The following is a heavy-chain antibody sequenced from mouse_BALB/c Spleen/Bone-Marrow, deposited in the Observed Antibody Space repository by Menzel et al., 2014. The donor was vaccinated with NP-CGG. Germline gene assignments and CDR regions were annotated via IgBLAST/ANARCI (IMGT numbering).Heavy chain of an antibody. Sequence: VQPQQSGAELVKPGASVKSSCTASGFNIKDTYMHWVKQRPEQGLEWIGKTDPANGNTKYDPKFQGKATITADTSSNTAYLQLSSLTSEDTAVYYCARGGTTATWYFDVWGAGTTVTVSS. D-gene: IGHD1-2*01. J-gene: IGHJ1*01. CDR3: ARGGTTATWYFDV. CDR1: GFNIKDTY. V-gene: IGHV14-3*02. CDR2: TDPANGNT.